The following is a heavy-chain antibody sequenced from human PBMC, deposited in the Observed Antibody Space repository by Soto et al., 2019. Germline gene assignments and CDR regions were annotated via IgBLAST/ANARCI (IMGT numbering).Heavy chain of an antibody. CDR1: GYPISSGYY. Sequence: SETMSFTCAFCGYPISSGYYWGWIRQPPGKGLEWIGSIYHSGSTYYNPSLKSRVTISVDTSKNQFSLKLSSVTAADTAVYYCARDQLAPTYYYYGMDVWGQGTTVTVSS. V-gene: IGHV4-38-2*02. J-gene: IGHJ6*02. D-gene: IGHD1-1*01. CDR3: ARDQLAPTYYYYGMDV. CDR2: IYHSGST.